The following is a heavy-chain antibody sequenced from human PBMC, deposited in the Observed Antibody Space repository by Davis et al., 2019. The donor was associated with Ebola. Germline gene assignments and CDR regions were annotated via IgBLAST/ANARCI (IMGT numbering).Heavy chain of an antibody. V-gene: IGHV2-5*02. CDR2: IYWDDDK. CDR1: GFSLTTSGVG. D-gene: IGHD3-10*01. Sequence: SGPTLVKPTQTLTLTCTFSGFSLTTSGVGVAWVRQPPGMALEWLALIYWDDDKRYSPSLKSRLTITKDTSKNQVVLTMTNMDPVDTATYYCAHRLGRFGEWNFDYWGLGTLVTVSS. J-gene: IGHJ4*02. CDR3: AHRLGRFGEWNFDY.